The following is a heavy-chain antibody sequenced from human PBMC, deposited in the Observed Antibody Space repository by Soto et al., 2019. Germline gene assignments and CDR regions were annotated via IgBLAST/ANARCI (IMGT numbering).Heavy chain of an antibody. Sequence: ASVKVSCKASGYTFTSYYMHWVRQAPGQGLEWMGIINPSGGSTSYAQKFQGRVTMTRDTSTSTVYMELSSLRSEDTAVYFCVRDPSSGYRSFDYWGQGTLVTVSS. J-gene: IGHJ4*02. CDR1: GYTFTSYY. V-gene: IGHV1-46*03. CDR2: INPSGGST. D-gene: IGHD3-22*01. CDR3: VRDPSSGYRSFDY.